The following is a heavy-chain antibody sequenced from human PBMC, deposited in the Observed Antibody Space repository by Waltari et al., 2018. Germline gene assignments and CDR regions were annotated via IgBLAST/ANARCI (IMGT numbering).Heavy chain of an antibody. CDR3: ARVDGRAAPFDN. V-gene: IGHV4-30-4*01. CDR2: NYHSGNT. CDR1: GASISSGGHY. Sequence: QVQLQESGPRLVKPSQTLSLTCTVSGASISSGGHYWSWIRHHPGKGLEWIGHNYHSGNTYYNPSLEGRATLSVDRSENQFSLNLTSVTAADTALYYCARVDGRAAPFDNWGRGNQVTVSS. J-gene: IGHJ4*02. D-gene: IGHD6-25*01.